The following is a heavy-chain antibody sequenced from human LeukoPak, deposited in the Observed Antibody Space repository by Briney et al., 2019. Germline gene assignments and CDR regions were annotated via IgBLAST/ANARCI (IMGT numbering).Heavy chain of an antibody. Sequence: SVKVSCKASGGTFSSYAISWVRQAPGQGLEWMGGIIPIFGTANYAQKFQGRVTITADESTSTAYMELSSLTSEDTAVYYCARVPRGGDRFDPWGQGTLVTVSS. CDR3: ARVPRGGDRFDP. J-gene: IGHJ5*02. CDR2: IIPIFGTA. D-gene: IGHD3-16*01. V-gene: IGHV1-69*13. CDR1: GGTFSSYA.